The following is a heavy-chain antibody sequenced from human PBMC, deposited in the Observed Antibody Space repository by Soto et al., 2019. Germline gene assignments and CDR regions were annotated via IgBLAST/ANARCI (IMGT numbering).Heavy chain of an antibody. CDR1: GLTFSDYY. V-gene: IGHV3-11*01. D-gene: IGHD3-22*01. J-gene: IGHJ6*02. Sequence: PXVSLSLSFASSGLTFSDYYMSWIGQAPGKGLEWVSYIRSSVSTIYYADSAKGRSTISRDNAKNSLYLQMNSLRAEDTAVYYCARDRVARGYYYDRSGYYGRTDYYYYGMDVWGQGTTVTVSS. CDR2: IRSSVSTI. CDR3: ARDRVARGYYYDRSGYYGRTDYYYYGMDV.